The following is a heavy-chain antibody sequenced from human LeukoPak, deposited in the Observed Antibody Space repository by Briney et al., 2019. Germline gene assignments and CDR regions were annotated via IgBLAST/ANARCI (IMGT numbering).Heavy chain of an antibody. D-gene: IGHD6-13*01. J-gene: IGHJ4*02. CDR3: ARGGRYSSHLGY. CDR1: GGSFSGYY. Sequence: PSETLSLTCAVYGGSFSGYYWSWIRQPPGKGLEWIGEINHSGSTNYNPSLKSRVTISVDTSKNQFSLKLSSVTAADTAVYYCARGGRYSSHLGYWGQGTLVTVSS. V-gene: IGHV4-34*01. CDR2: INHSGST.